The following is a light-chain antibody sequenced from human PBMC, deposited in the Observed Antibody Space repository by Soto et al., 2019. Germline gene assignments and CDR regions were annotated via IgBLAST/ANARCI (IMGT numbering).Light chain of an antibody. CDR1: QGISNY. CDR3: QKYISAPGFT. V-gene: IGKV1-27*01. CDR2: AAS. Sequence: DIQITQSPSSLSASVGDRVTITCRASQGISNYLAWYQQKPWKVPKLLIYAASTLQSVVPSRFSGSGSGTDFTPTISSLQPEDVATCDCQKYISAPGFTCGPGTKVDIK. J-gene: IGKJ3*01.